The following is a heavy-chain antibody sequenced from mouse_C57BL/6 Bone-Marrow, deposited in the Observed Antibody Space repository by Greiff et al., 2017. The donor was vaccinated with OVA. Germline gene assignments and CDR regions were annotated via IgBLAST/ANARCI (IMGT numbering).Heavy chain of an antibody. Sequence: EVQLQQSGPELVKPGASVKISCTASGYTFTDYYMNWVKQSHGKSLEWIGDINPNNGGTSYNQKFKGKATLTVDKSSSTAYMELRSLTSEDSAVYYCARDPFAYWGQGTLVTVSA. CDR1: GYTFTDYY. CDR3: ARDPFAY. CDR2: INPNNGGT. V-gene: IGHV1-26*01. J-gene: IGHJ3*01.